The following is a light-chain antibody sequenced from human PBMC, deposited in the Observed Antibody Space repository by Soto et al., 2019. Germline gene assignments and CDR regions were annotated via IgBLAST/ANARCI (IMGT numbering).Light chain of an antibody. CDR1: QNISSY. J-gene: IGKJ1*01. Sequence: EIQMTQSPSSLSPSVGDRVAITCRASQNISSYLNWYQQKLGKAPKLLMYAASSLQSGAPSRFSGSGSGTDFTLTISCLQPEDFATYYCQQSYSTPWTFGQGTKVEI. V-gene: IGKV1-39*01. CDR3: QQSYSTPWT. CDR2: AAS.